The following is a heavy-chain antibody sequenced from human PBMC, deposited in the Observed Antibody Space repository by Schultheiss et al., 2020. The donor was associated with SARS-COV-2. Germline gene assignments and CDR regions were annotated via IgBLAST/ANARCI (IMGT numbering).Heavy chain of an antibody. CDR3: ARDDVILRAFDI. V-gene: IGHV3-7*01. J-gene: IGHJ3*02. Sequence: GGSLRLSCAASRFTFSSYGMHWVRQAPGKGLEWVANIKQDGSEKYYVDSVKGRFTISRDNSKNTLYLQMNSLRAEDTAVYYCARDDVILRAFDIWGQGTMVTVSS. CDR2: IKQDGSEK. CDR1: RFTFSSYG.